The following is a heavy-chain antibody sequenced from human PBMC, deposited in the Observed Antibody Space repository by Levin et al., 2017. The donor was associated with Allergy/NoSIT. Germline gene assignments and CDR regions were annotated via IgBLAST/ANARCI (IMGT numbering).Heavy chain of an antibody. CDR3: AREYSSTLDV. J-gene: IGHJ6*02. CDR2: IYYRSKWYN. D-gene: IGHD6-13*01. CDR1: GDSVSTESAA. V-gene: IGHV6-1*01. Sequence: PSQTLSLTCAISGDSVSTESAAWTWIRQSPSRGLEWLGRIYYRSKWYNGYAVSVKSRITINPDTSKNQFSLQMNSVTPEDTAIYYCAREYSSTLDVWGQGTTVTVSS.